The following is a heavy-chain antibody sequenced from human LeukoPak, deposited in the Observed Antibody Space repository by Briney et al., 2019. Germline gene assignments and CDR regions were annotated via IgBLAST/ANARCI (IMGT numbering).Heavy chain of an antibody. CDR3: ARGLYSSSWSHQYYFDY. CDR1: RYTFTSYG. D-gene: IGHD6-13*01. J-gene: IGHJ4*02. V-gene: IGHV1-18*04. CDR2: ISAYNGNT. Sequence: GASVKVSCKASRYTFTSYGISWVRQAPGQGLEWMGWISAYNGNTNYAQKLQGRVTMTTDTSTSTAYMELRSLRSDDTAVYCCARGLYSSSWSHQYYFDYWGQGTLVTVSS.